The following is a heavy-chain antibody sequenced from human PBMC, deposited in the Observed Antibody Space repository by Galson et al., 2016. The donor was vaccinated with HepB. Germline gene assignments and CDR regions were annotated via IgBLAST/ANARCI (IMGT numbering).Heavy chain of an antibody. CDR3: ARLFFYDSITYNEFGYFDY. CDR1: GGSISGFY. Sequence: SETLSLTCTVSGGSISGFYWSWIRQAPGKGLEWIGSIDDSGNTNYSPSLKSRVTISVDTSKNQFSLRLSSETAADTAVYYCARLFFYDSITYNEFGYFDYWGQGTLVTVSS. J-gene: IGHJ4*02. D-gene: IGHD3-22*01. CDR2: IDDSGNT. V-gene: IGHV4-59*12.